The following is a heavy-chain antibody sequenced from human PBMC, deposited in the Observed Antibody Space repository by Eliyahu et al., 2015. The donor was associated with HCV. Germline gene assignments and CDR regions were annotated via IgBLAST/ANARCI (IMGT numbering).Heavy chain of an antibody. J-gene: IGHJ3*01. V-gene: IGHV1-46*01. D-gene: IGHD2-2*01. CDR2: INPDGAVT. CDR1: GYTFTSHY. CDR3: ARDLMDCNSNNCYSDAFDV. Sequence: QAQLVQSGAEVKKPGASVTVSCKASGYTFTSHYVHWVRQAPGQGPEWMGLINPDGAVTRYAQKFQGRVTMTRDTSTSTVNMHLSSLRAEDTAVYYCARDLMDCNSNNCYSDAFDVWGQGTRVTVSS.